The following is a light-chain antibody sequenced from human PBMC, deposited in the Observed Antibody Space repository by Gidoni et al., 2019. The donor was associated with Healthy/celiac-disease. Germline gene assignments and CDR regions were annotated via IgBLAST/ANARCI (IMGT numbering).Light chain of an antibody. Sequence: IVLTQSPATLSLSRGERATLACRASQSVSSYLAWYQQKPGQAPRLLIYDASTRATGIPARFSGSGSGTDFTLTISSLEPEDFAVYYCQQRSNWPLTFGPGTKVEIK. V-gene: IGKV3-11*01. CDR3: QQRSNWPLT. CDR1: QSVSSY. CDR2: DAS. J-gene: IGKJ3*01.